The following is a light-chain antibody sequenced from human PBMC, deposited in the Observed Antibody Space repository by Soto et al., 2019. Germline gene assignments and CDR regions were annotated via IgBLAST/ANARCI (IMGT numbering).Light chain of an antibody. Sequence: QSVLTQPPSVSGAPGQRVTISCTGSSSNIGAGYDVHWYQQLPGTAPKLLIYGNSNRPSGVPDRFSESKSGTSASLAITGLQAEDEADYYCQSYDSSLRGWVFGGGTELTVL. V-gene: IGLV1-40*01. CDR2: GNS. J-gene: IGLJ3*02. CDR3: QSYDSSLRGWV. CDR1: SSNIGAGYD.